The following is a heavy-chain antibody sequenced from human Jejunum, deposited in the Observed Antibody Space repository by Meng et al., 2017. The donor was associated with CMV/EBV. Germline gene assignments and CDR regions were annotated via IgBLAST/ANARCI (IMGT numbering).Heavy chain of an antibody. V-gene: IGHV3-23*01. CDR2: IGGSGGNT. J-gene: IGHJ4*02. CDR3: AKDRTVGY. CDR1: GFTFSSSA. D-gene: IGHD1-14*01. Sequence: LSCSASGFTFSSSAMSWVRQAPGKGLEWVSTIGGSGGNTYYADSVKGRFTISRDNSKNTQYLQMNSLRAEDTAVYYCAKDRTVGYWGQGTLVTVSS.